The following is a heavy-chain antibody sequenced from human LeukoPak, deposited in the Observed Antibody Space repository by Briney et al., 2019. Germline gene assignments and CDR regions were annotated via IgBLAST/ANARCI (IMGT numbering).Heavy chain of an antibody. J-gene: IGHJ4*02. CDR3: AKVRDYDILTGPFDY. Sequence: GGSLRLSCAASGFTFSSYAMSWVRQAPGKGLEWVSAISGSGGSTYYADSVKGRFTISRDNCKNTLYLQMNSLRAEDTAVYYCAKVRDYDILTGPFDYWGQGTLVTVSS. D-gene: IGHD3-9*01. CDR2: ISGSGGST. V-gene: IGHV3-23*01. CDR1: GFTFSSYA.